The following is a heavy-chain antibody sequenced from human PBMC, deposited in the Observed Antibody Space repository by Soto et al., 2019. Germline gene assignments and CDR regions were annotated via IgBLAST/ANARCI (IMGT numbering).Heavy chain of an antibody. Sequence: QVQLVQSGAEVKKPGASVKVSCKASGYTFTSYGISWVRQAPGQGLEWRGWISAYNGNTYYAQRLLGRVTMTTDTYTSTAYMELRSLRSDDTAVYYCARDRWNTMIRGAAVNFDYWGQGTLVTVSS. V-gene: IGHV1-18*01. J-gene: IGHJ4*02. D-gene: IGHD3-10*01. CDR3: ARDRWNTMIRGAAVNFDY. CDR1: GYTFTSYG. CDR2: ISAYNGNT.